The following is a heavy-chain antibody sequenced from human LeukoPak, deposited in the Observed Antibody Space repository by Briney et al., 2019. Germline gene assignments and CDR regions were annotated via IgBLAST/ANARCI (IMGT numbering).Heavy chain of an antibody. CDR3: ARDEIVVVITFSAFDI. Sequence: GGSLRLSCAASGFTFSSYSMNWVRQAPGKGLEWGSSISSSSSYIYYADSVKGRFTISRDNAKNSLYLQMNSLRAEDTAVYYCARDEIVVVITFSAFDIWGQGTMVTVSS. CDR2: ISSSSSYI. J-gene: IGHJ3*02. V-gene: IGHV3-21*01. D-gene: IGHD3-22*01. CDR1: GFTFSSYS.